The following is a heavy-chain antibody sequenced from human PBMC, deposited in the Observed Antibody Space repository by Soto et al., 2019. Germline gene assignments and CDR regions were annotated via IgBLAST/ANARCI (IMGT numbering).Heavy chain of an antibody. CDR1: GYTFTSYG. D-gene: IGHD2-8*01. CDR2: ISAYNGNT. CDR3: ARTYCTNGVCYLDAFDI. V-gene: IGHV1-18*01. Sequence: AASVKVSCKASGYTFTSYGISWVRQAPGQGLEWMGWISAYNGNTNYAQKLQGRVTMTTDTSTSTAYMELRSLRSDDTAVYYCARTYCTNGVCYLDAFDIWGQGTMVTVSS. J-gene: IGHJ3*02.